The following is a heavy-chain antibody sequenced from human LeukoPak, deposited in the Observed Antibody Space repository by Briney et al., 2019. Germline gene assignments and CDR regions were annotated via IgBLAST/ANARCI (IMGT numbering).Heavy chain of an antibody. J-gene: IGHJ4*02. D-gene: IGHD5-12*01. Sequence: GGSLRLSCAASGFTYSSYWMSWVRQAPGKGLEWVANIKEDGSEKYYLHSVKGRFTISRDNAKNALYLQMNSLRAEDTAVYYCAGKGYGDYWGQGTLVTVSS. CDR1: GFTYSSYW. CDR3: AGKGYGDY. V-gene: IGHV3-7*03. CDR2: IKEDGSEK.